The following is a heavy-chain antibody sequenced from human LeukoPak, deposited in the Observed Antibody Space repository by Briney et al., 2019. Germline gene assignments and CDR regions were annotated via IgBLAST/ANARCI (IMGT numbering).Heavy chain of an antibody. CDR3: ARGPIVVVPAATHFDY. Sequence: PSETLSLTCTVSGGSISSGGYYWSWIRQHPGKGLEWIGYIYYSRSTYYNPSLKSRVTISVDTSKNQFSLKLSSVTAADTAVYYCARGPIVVVPAATHFDYWGQGTLVTVSS. CDR1: GGSISSGGYY. J-gene: IGHJ4*02. CDR2: IYYSRST. V-gene: IGHV4-31*03. D-gene: IGHD2-2*01.